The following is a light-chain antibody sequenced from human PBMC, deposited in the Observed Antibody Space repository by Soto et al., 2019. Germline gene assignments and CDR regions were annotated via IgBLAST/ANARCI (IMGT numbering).Light chain of an antibody. CDR2: RNN. V-gene: IGLV1-44*01. CDR3: AAWDDSLNGHVV. Sequence: QSALTQPPSASGTPGQRVTVSCSGSNSNIGSNTVNWYQQIPGTAPKLLIYRNNQRPSGVPDRFSGSKTGTSASLAISGLQSEDEADYYCAAWDDSLNGHVVFGGGTKVTVL. J-gene: IGLJ2*01. CDR1: NSNIGSNT.